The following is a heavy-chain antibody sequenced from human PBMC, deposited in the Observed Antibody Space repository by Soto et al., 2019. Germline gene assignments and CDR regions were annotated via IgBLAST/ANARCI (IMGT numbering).Heavy chain of an antibody. CDR2: INAGNGNT. Sequence: GASATVSCKACVDTITSYAIHWVRQAPGQRLEWMGWINAGNGNTKYSQKFQGRVTITRDTSASTAYMELSSLRSEDTAVYYCARNSPILDDAFDIWGQGTMVTVSS. D-gene: IGHD3-3*01. J-gene: IGHJ3*02. V-gene: IGHV1-3*01. CDR1: VDTITSYA. CDR3: ARNSPILDDAFDI.